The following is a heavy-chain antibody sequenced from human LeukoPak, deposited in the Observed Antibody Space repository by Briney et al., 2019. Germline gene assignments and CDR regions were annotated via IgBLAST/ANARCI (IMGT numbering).Heavy chain of an antibody. V-gene: IGHV1-18*01. Sequence: ATPKVSSKASGYTFTSYNISWVPHTPRQGLEWMAWISTYNDNTHYAQKLQGSVTMTTDTSTSTVYMELKSLRSGDTAVYYCARIQSRIIAARPGNPAFDYWGRGTLVTVSS. CDR2: ISTYNDNT. CDR1: GYTFTSYN. J-gene: IGHJ4*02. CDR3: ARIQSRIIAARPGNPAFDY. D-gene: IGHD6-6*01.